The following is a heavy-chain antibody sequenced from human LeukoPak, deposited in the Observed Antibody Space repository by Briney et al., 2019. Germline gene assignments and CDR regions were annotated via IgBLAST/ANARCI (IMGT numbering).Heavy chain of an antibody. J-gene: IGHJ4*02. CDR3: ARLGGVFGVVTADW. CDR1: GFTFSNYA. CDR2: ISGSGGST. D-gene: IGHD3-3*01. V-gene: IGHV3-23*01. Sequence: GGSLRLSCAASGFTFSNYAMSWVRQAPGKGLEWVSVISGSGGSTFYADSVKGRFTISRDNAKNSLYLQMNSLRAEDTAVYYCARLGGVFGVVTADWWGQGTLVTVSS.